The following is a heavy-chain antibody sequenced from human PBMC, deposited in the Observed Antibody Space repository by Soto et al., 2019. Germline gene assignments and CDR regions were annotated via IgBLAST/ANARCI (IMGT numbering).Heavy chain of an antibody. V-gene: IGHV3-73*01. CDR3: TRDRGYSYGYGPLFDY. CDR1: GFTFSGSA. D-gene: IGHD5-18*01. Sequence: PGGSLRLSCAASGFTFSGSAMHWVRQASGKGLEWVGRTRSKANSYATAYAASVKGRFTISRDDSKNTAYLQMNSLKTEDTAVYYCTRDRGYSYGYGPLFDYWGQGTLVTVSS. CDR2: TRSKANSYAT. J-gene: IGHJ4*02.